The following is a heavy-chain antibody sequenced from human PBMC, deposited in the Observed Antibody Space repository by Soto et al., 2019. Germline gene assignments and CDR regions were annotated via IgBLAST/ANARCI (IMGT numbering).Heavy chain of an antibody. CDR2: IIPIFATP. D-gene: IGHD2-2*01. Sequence: QVQLVQSGAEVKKPGSSVNVSCRGSGGFNSYSISWVRQAPGQGLEWMGGIIPIFATPTYAQKFQGRVTITADKSTYTSYMELSRLTSEDTAGYYCARGGPVIIPAATNWFDPWGQGTLVSVSS. J-gene: IGHJ5*02. CDR3: ARGGPVIIPAATNWFDP. V-gene: IGHV1-69*06. CDR1: GGFNSYS.